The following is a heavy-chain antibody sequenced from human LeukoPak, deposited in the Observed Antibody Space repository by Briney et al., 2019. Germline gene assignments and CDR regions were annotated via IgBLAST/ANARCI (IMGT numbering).Heavy chain of an antibody. Sequence: SETLSLTCTVSGGSISSSSYYWGWIRQPPGKGLEWIGSIYYSGSTYYNPSLKSRVTISVDTSKNQFSLKLSSVTAADTAVYYCARHEHMAVAGFDYWGQGTLVTVSS. D-gene: IGHD6-19*01. CDR2: IYYSGST. J-gene: IGHJ4*02. CDR3: ARHEHMAVAGFDY. CDR1: GGSISSSSYY. V-gene: IGHV4-39*01.